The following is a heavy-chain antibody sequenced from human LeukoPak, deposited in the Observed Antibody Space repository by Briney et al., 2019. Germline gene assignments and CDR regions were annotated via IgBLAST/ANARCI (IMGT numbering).Heavy chain of an antibody. Sequence: GGSLRLSCAASGITFSSYGMSWVRQAPGKGLEWVSSISSTGGTTYYADSVKGRFTISRDNSKNTLYLQMNSLRAEDTAIYYCAKNGGRGAYCTGGTCYPYFYYYMDVWGKGTTVTI. V-gene: IGHV3-23*01. CDR3: AKNGGRGAYCTGGTCYPYFYYYMDV. CDR2: ISSTGGTT. J-gene: IGHJ6*03. D-gene: IGHD2-15*01. CDR1: GITFSSYG.